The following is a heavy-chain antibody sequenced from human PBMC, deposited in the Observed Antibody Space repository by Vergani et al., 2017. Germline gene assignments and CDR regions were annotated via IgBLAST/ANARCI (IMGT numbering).Heavy chain of an antibody. CDR1: GFTFSSYG. J-gene: IGHJ4*02. CDR3: ARDPATVVPEPFFDC. D-gene: IGHD1-14*01. V-gene: IGHV3-33*01. CDR2: IWYDGSNK. Sequence: QVQLVESGGGVVQPGRSLRLSCAASGFTFSSYGMHWVRQAPGKGLEWVAVIWYDGSNKYYADSVKGRFTISRDNSKNTLYLQMNSLRAEDTAVYYCARDPATVVPEPFFDCWGQGTLVTVSS.